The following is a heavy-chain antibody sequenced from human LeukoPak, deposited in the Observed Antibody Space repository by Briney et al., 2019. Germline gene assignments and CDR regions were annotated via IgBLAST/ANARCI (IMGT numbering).Heavy chain of an antibody. CDR3: ARGYYDSSGSSTDYYYYYGMDV. D-gene: IGHD3-22*01. V-gene: IGHV4-30-2*01. J-gene: IGHJ6*02. CDR2: IYHSGST. Sequence: SQTLSLTCTVSGGSISSGGYYWSWIRQPPGKGLEWIGYIYHSGSTYYNPSLKSRVTISVDRSKNQFSLKLSSVTAADTAVYYCARGYYDSSGSSTDYYYYYGMDVWGQGTTVTVSS. CDR1: GGSISSGGYY.